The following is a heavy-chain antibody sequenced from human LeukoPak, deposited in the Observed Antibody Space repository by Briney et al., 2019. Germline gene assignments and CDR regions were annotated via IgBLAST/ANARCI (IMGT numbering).Heavy chain of an antibody. CDR1: GFTFSSYG. Sequence: QPGGSLRLSCAASGFTFSSYGMHWVRQAPGKGLEWVAVISYDGSNKYYADSVKGRFTISRDNSKNTLYLQMNSLRAEDTAVHYCAKLYRGRSNDAFDIWGQGTMVTVPS. V-gene: IGHV3-30*18. D-gene: IGHD1-14*01. CDR3: AKLYRGRSNDAFDI. CDR2: ISYDGSNK. J-gene: IGHJ3*02.